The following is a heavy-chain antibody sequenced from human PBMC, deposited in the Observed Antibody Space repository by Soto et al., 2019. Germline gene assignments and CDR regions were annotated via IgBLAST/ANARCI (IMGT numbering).Heavy chain of an antibody. D-gene: IGHD2-15*01. CDR3: ASVVVGATRQTGSDH. Sequence: SSETLSLTCTVSHGSITSGDYFWAWIRQPPGKGLEFIGSVHSSGGTYYSPSLKSRASISIDKSKNQFSLKLTSVNAGDTAVYFCASVVVGATRQTGSDHWGQGTLVTVSS. CDR2: VHSSGGT. V-gene: IGHV4-39*01. CDR1: HGSITSGDYF. J-gene: IGHJ4*02.